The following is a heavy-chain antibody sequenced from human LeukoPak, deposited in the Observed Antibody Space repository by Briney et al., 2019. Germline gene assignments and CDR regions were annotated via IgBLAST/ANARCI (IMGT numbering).Heavy chain of an antibody. Sequence: ASVKVSCKASGGTFSSYAISWVRQAPGQGLEWMGGITPIFGTANYAQKFQGRVTITADKSTSTAYMELSSLRSEDTAVYYCASERSSSSEFYYDSSGYGYFQHWGQGTLVTVSS. D-gene: IGHD3-22*01. CDR2: ITPIFGTA. J-gene: IGHJ1*01. CDR1: GGTFSSYA. V-gene: IGHV1-69*06. CDR3: ASERSSSSEFYYDSSGYGYFQH.